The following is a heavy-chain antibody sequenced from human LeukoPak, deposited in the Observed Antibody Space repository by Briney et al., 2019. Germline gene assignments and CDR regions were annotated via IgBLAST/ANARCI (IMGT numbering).Heavy chain of an antibody. D-gene: IGHD6-19*01. CDR3: AKESSGWSNGDY. V-gene: IGHV3-74*01. CDR2: ISGDGSVT. J-gene: IGHJ4*02. Sequence: GGSLRLSCADSGFTFRRYWMHWVRQTPGKGLVWVSCISGDGSVTRYADSVKGRFTISRDNSKNTLYLQMNSLRAEDTAVYYCAKESSGWSNGDYWGQGTLVTVSS. CDR1: GFTFRRYW.